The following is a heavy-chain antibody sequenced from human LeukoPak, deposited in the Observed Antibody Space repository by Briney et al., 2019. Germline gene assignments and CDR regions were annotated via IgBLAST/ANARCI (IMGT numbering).Heavy chain of an antibody. CDR3: AGDWPQVEWQDGFDP. V-gene: IGHV4-59*01. CDR1: GGSISSYY. CDR2: IYYSGST. J-gene: IGHJ5*02. D-gene: IGHD3-3*01. Sequence: PSETLSLTCTVSGGSISSYYWSWIRQPPGKGLEWIGYIYYSGSTNYNPSLKSRVTISVDTSKDQFSLKLSSVTAADTAVYYCAGDWPQVEWQDGFDPWGQGTLVTVSS.